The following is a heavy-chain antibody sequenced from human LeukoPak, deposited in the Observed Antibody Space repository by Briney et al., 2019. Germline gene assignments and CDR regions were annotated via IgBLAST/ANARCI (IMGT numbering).Heavy chain of an antibody. Sequence: SETLSLTYNVSGGSFSAFYWSWIRQPPGEGLEWVGELSHTGNTNYNPSLKSRVSFSVDTSKRQFSLRLKSVTAADTALYYCARGAYCTSINCYGFDYWGQGILVTVSS. J-gene: IGHJ4*02. CDR1: GGSFSAFY. V-gene: IGHV4-34*01. CDR3: ARGAYCTSINCYGFDY. CDR2: LSHTGNT. D-gene: IGHD2-2*01.